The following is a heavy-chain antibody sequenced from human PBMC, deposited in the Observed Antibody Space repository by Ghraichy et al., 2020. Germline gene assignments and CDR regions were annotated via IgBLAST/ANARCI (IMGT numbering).Heavy chain of an antibody. CDR1: GFTFSSYA. J-gene: IGHJ4*02. D-gene: IGHD2-15*01. Sequence: LTCAASGFTFSSYAMSWVRQAPGKGLEWVSAISGSGGSTYYADSVKGRFTISRDNSKNTLYLQMNSLRAEDTAVYYCAKMRVYCSGGSCYSNYFDYWGQGTLVTVSS. CDR3: AKMRVYCSGGSCYSNYFDY. CDR2: ISGSGGST. V-gene: IGHV3-23*01.